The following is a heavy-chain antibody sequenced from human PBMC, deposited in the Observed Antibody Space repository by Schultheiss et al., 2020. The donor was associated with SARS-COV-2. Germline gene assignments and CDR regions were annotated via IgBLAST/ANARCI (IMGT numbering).Heavy chain of an antibody. CDR3: AVTEGAFDY. V-gene: IGHV3-23*01. CDR2: ISGSGGST. CDR1: GFTFSSYA. J-gene: IGHJ4*02. D-gene: IGHD1-14*01. Sequence: GESLKISCAASGFTFSSYAMSWVRQAPGKGLEWVSAISGSGGSTYYADSVKGRFTISRDNAKNTLYLQMNSLRAEDTAVYYCAVTEGAFDYWGQGTLVTVSS.